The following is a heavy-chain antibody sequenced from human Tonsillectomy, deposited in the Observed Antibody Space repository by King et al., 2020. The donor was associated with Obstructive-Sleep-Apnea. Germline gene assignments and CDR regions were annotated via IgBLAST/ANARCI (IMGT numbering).Heavy chain of an antibody. CDR3: ARDVFPYSGCVY. CDR2: INPNSGDT. Sequence: QLVQSGAEVKKPGASVKVSCKASGYTFTGYYMHWVRQAPGQGLEWMGWINPNSGDTNYAQKFQGRVTMTRDTSISTAYMELSRLRSDDTAVYFCARDVFPYSGCVYWGQGTLVTVSS. D-gene: IGHD5-12*01. J-gene: IGHJ4*02. V-gene: IGHV1-2*02. CDR1: GYTFTGYY.